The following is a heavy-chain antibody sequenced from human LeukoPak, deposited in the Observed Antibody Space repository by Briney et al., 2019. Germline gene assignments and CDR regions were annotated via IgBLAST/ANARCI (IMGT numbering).Heavy chain of an antibody. V-gene: IGHV1-2*02. CDR1: GYTFTPYY. J-gene: IGHJ4*02. CDR2: IDPHSGGT. D-gene: IGHD4-17*01. CDR3: ATEPPHTTVITIWAHDY. Sequence: ASVKVSCKASGYTFTPYYIHWVRQAPGQGLEWMGWIDPHSGGTNYAQKFQGRVTMTRDTSISTAYMELSRLRFDDTAVYYCATEPPHTTVITIWAHDYWGQGTLVTVSS.